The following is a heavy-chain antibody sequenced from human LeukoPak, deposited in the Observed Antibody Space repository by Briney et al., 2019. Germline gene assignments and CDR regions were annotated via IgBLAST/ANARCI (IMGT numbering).Heavy chain of an antibody. CDR3: ARGEVETLDWNYGYYYYMDV. CDR1: GYTFTGYY. Sequence: ASVKVSCKASGYTFTGYYMHWVRQAPGQGLEWMGGIIPIFGTANYAQKFQGRVTITTDESTSTAYMELSSLRSEDTAVYYCARGEVETLDWNYGYYYYMDVWGKGTTVTVSS. D-gene: IGHD1-7*01. V-gene: IGHV1-69*05. CDR2: IIPIFGTA. J-gene: IGHJ6*03.